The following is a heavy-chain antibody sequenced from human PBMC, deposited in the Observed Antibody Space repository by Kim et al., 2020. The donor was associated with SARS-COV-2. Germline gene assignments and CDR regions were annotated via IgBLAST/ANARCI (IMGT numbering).Heavy chain of an antibody. J-gene: IGHJ1*01. CDR3: ASLHYDVLTGFYSEYFHH. Sequence: GESLKISCKDSGYYFTKYWIGWVRQMPGKGLEWMGVIYPGDSDTRYSPSFQGHVTISADKSISTAYLQWSSLKASDTAMYYCASLHYDVLTGFYSEYFHHWGQGTLLTVSS. D-gene: IGHD3-9*01. CDR1: GYYFTKYW. V-gene: IGHV5-51*01. CDR2: IYPGDSDT.